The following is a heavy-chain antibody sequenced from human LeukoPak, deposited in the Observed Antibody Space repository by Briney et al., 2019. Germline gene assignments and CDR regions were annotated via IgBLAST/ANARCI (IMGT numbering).Heavy chain of an antibody. CDR3: ARTDCSGGGCYLSY. D-gene: IGHD2-15*01. V-gene: IGHV1-69*05. J-gene: IGHJ4*02. CDR1: GGTFSSYA. CDR2: IIPIFGTA. Sequence: SVKVSCKASGGTFSSYAISWVRQAPGQGLEWMGRIIPIFGTANYAQKFQGRVTIATDESTSTAYMELSSLRSEDTAVYYCARTDCSGGGCYLSYWGQGTLVTVSS.